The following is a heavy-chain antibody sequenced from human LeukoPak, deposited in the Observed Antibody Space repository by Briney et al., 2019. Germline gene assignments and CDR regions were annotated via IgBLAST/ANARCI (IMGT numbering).Heavy chain of an antibody. CDR3: ARLRDYGDFYYFDY. V-gene: IGHV4-39*01. D-gene: IGHD4-17*01. CDR2: VSYSGST. CDR1: GASISTSGYF. Sequence: ASETLSLTCAVSGASISTSGYFWGWIRQPPGKGLEWIGSVSYSGSTYHNSSLKSRGTISVDMSKNQFSLKLSSVTAADTAVYYCARLRDYGDFYYFDYWGQGTLVTVSS. J-gene: IGHJ4*02.